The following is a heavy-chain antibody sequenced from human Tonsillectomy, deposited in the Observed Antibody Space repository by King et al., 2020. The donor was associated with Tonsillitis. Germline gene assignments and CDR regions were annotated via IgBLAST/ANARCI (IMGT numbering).Heavy chain of an antibody. Sequence: VQLVESGAEVKKPGASVKVSCKASGYTFTGYYMHWVRQSPGQGLEWMGWINPNSGGTKYAQKFQGRVTMTRDTSISTAYMELSRLRSDDTAVYFCARPLTALAFDIGGQGTMVTVSS. J-gene: IGHJ3*02. D-gene: IGHD2-8*01. CDR1: GYTFTGYY. V-gene: IGHV1-2*02. CDR3: ARPLTALAFDI. CDR2: INPNSGGT.